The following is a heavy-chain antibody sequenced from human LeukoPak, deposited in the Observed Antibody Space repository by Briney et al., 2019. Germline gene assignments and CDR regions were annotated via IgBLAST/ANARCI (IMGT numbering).Heavy chain of an antibody. Sequence: GGSLRLSCAASGFTFSSYTMNWVRQAPGKGQEWVSSISSSSSYIYYADSVKGRPTISRDNAKNSLYLQMNSLRAEDTAVYYCARDPTPRYCSGGSCYTHYGMDVWGQGTTVTVSS. CDR1: GFTFSSYT. D-gene: IGHD2-15*01. V-gene: IGHV3-21*01. CDR3: ARDPTPRYCSGGSCYTHYGMDV. CDR2: ISSSSSYI. J-gene: IGHJ6*02.